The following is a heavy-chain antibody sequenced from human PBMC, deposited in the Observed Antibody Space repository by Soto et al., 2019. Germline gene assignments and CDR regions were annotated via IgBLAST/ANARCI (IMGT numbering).Heavy chain of an antibody. V-gene: IGHV3-30*18. CDR1: GFTFSSYG. CDR2: ISYDGINK. J-gene: IGHJ4*02. CDR3: AKEVQMTMIVVAVGY. Sequence: PGGSLSLSSAASGFTFSSYGMHWVRQPPGKGLDWGAVISYDGINKYYADSVKGLFTISRDTSKNTLYLQMKSLRTEDKAVYYCAKEVQMTMIVVAVGYWGKGTLVTVS. D-gene: IGHD3-22*01.